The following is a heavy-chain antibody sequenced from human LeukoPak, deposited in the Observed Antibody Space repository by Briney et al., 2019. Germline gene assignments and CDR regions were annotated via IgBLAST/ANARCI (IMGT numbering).Heavy chain of an antibody. D-gene: IGHD3-22*01. CDR1: GYSISSGYY. Sequence: SETLSLTCTVSGYSISSGYYWGWIRQPPGKGLEWIGSIYHSGSTYYNPSLKSRVTISVDTSKNQFSLKLSSVTAADTAVYYCARDFVKLYYYDSSGSTNAFDIWGQGTMVTVSS. CDR3: ARDFVKLYYYDSSGSTNAFDI. V-gene: IGHV4-38-2*02. J-gene: IGHJ3*02. CDR2: IYHSGST.